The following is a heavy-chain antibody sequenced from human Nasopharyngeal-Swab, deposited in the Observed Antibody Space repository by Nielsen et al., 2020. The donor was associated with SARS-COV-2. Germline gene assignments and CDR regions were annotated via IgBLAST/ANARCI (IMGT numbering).Heavy chain of an antibody. CDR2: MNPNSGNT. CDR1: GYTFTSYD. CDR3: ARVSEKWFGELLGHYYYGMDV. J-gene: IGHJ6*02. Sequence: ASVKVSCKASGYTFTSYDINWARQATGQGLEWMGWMNPNSGNTGYAQKFQGRVTITRNTSISTAYMELSSLRSEDTAVYYCARVSEKWFGELLGHYYYGMDVWGQGTTVTVSS. V-gene: IGHV1-8*03. D-gene: IGHD3-10*01.